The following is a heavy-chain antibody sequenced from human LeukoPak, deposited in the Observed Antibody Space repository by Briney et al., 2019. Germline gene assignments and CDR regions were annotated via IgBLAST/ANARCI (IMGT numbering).Heavy chain of an antibody. CDR1: GFTFSTYW. Sequence: PGGSLRLSCAASGFTFSTYWMHWVRQAPGKGLVWVSRINTDGISTNYADSVKGRFTISRDNSRNTLFLQMNSLRAEDTALYYCAKESPYRAPTRTYYFDYWGRGTLVTVSS. V-gene: IGHV3-74*01. CDR2: INTDGIST. D-gene: IGHD1-14*01. CDR3: AKESPYRAPTRTYYFDY. J-gene: IGHJ4*02.